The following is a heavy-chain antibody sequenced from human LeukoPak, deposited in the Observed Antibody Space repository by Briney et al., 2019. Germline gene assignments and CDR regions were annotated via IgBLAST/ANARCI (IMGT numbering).Heavy chain of an antibody. CDR2: ISGSGGST. CDR1: GFTFSSYA. D-gene: IGHD3-22*01. V-gene: IGHV3-23*01. Sequence: PGGSLRLSCAASGFTFSSYAMSWVRQAPGKGLEWVSAISGSGGSTYYADSVKGRFTISRDNSKNTLYLQMNSLRAEDTAVYYCAKGLPPGYYYDSSGPPLDYWGQGTLVTVSS. J-gene: IGHJ4*02. CDR3: AKGLPPGYYYDSSGPPLDY.